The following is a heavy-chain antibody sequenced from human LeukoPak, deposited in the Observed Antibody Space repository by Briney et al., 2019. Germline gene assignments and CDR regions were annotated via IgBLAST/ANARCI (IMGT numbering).Heavy chain of an antibody. Sequence: SVKVSCKASGGTFSSYAISWVRRAPGQGLEWMGGIIPIFGTANYAQKFQGRVTITTDESTSTAYTELSSLRSEDTAVYYCARDTPDSSGYYYVGYWGQGTLVTVSS. CDR1: GGTFSSYA. D-gene: IGHD3-22*01. V-gene: IGHV1-69*05. CDR3: ARDTPDSSGYYYVGY. CDR2: IIPIFGTA. J-gene: IGHJ4*02.